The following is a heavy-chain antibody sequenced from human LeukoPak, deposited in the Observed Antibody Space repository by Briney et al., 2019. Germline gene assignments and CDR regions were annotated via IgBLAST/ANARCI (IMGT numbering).Heavy chain of an antibody. CDR1: GFTFSSYG. D-gene: IGHD1-26*01. CDR2: ISGSGGST. CDR3: AKDSWDWYFQH. Sequence: GGTLRLSCAASGFTFSSYGMSWVRQAPGKGLEWVSAISGSGGSTYYADSVKGRFTISRDNSKNTLYLQMNSLRGEDTAVYYCAKDSWDWYFQHWGQGTLVTVSS. J-gene: IGHJ1*01. V-gene: IGHV3-23*01.